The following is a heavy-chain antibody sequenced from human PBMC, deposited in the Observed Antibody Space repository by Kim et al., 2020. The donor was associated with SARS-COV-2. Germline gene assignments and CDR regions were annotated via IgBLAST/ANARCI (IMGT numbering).Heavy chain of an antibody. D-gene: IGHD6-19*01. V-gene: IGHV3-30*01. CDR3: ARGPVAGTWFDP. Sequence: YAESVKGRFTISRDNSKNTLYLQMNSLSAEDTAVYYCARGPVAGTWFDPWGQGTLVTVSS. J-gene: IGHJ5*02.